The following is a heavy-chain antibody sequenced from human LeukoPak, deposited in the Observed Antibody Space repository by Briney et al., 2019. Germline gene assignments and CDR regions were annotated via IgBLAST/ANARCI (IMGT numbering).Heavy chain of an antibody. V-gene: IGHV3-30-3*01. CDR2: ISYDGSNK. CDR1: GFTFSSYA. CDR3: AGNGY. D-gene: IGHD2-8*01. J-gene: IGHJ4*02. Sequence: GRSLRLSCAASGFTFSSYAMHWVRQAPSKGLEWVAVISYDGSNKYNADSVTGRFTISRDNSKNTLYLRMNSLRAEDTAVYYCAGNGYWGQGTLVTVSS.